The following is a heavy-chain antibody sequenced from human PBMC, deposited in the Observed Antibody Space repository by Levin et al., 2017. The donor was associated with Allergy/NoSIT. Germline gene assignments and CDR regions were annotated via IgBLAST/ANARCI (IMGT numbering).Heavy chain of an antibody. Sequence: GGSLRLSCAASGFTFSGYAMSWVRQAPGKGLEWVSGISGSGGRTYYVDSVKGRFTISRDNSKNILYLQMNSLRAEDRARYYCAKYRSSSRSLFIEIDHWGQGILVTVSS. J-gene: IGHJ4*02. CDR1: GFTFSGYA. CDR2: ISGSGGRT. CDR3: AKYRSSSRSLFIEIDH. V-gene: IGHV3-23*01. D-gene: IGHD6-6*01.